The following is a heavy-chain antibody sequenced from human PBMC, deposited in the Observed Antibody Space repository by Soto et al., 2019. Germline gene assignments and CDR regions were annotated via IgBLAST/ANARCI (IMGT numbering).Heavy chain of an antibody. Sequence: ASVKVSCXASGYTFSSYDIHWVRQAPGQGLEWMGWTNPNSGNTGYAQKFQGRVTMTRDRSKNTAYMELSSLRSEDTAIYYCARAGGSSWYGDVDYWGQGTLVTVSS. CDR2: TNPNSGNT. V-gene: IGHV1-8*01. CDR1: GYTFSSYD. D-gene: IGHD6-13*01. CDR3: ARAGGSSWYGDVDY. J-gene: IGHJ4*02.